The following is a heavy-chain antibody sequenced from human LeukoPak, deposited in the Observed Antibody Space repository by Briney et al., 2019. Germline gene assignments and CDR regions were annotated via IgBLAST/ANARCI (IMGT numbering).Heavy chain of an antibody. V-gene: IGHV3-21*01. J-gene: IGHJ6*02. D-gene: IGHD3-10*01. CDR1: GFTFSSYS. CDR2: ISSSSSYI. CDR3: ARNYGSGSYLDYYYGMDV. Sequence: GGSLRLSCAASGFTFSSYSMNWVRQAPGKGLEWVSSISSSSSYIYYADSVKGRFTISRDNAKNSLYLQMNSLRAEDTAVYYCARNYGSGSYLDYYYGMDVWGQGTTVTVSS.